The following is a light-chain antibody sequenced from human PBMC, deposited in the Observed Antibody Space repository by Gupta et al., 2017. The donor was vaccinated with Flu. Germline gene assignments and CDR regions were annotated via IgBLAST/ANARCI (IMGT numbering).Light chain of an antibody. CDR1: QSISSY. CDR2: AAS. V-gene: IGKV1-39*01. J-gene: IGKJ2*01. Sequence: PSSLSASVGDRVTITCRASQSISSYLDWYQQEPGKAPKLLIYAASTLQSGVPSSFSGSGSGTDFTLTISSLQPEDFATYYCQQSYKIPYTFGQGTKVEIK. CDR3: QQSYKIPYT.